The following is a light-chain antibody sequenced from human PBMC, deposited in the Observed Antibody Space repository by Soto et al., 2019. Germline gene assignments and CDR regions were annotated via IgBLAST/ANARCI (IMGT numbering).Light chain of an antibody. J-gene: IGKJ5*01. CDR3: QHYNNWST. CDR2: GAS. V-gene: IGKV3-15*01. Sequence: EIVMTPTPATLSVSPGERATLYCRASQSVSSNLAWYQQKPGQAPRLLIYGASTRATGIPARFSGSGSGTEFTLTISSLQSEDFAVYYCQHYNNWSTFGQGTRLE. CDR1: QSVSSN.